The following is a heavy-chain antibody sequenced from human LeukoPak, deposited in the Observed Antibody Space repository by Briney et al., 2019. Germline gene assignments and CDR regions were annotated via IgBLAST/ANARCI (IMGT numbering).Heavy chain of an antibody. CDR3: ARHAAPNWNVGDAMDV. Sequence: GESLKISCKGSGYNFNTHWIGWVRQMPGKGLEWMGFIYPGYSDARYSPSFQGQVTFSVDTSINTAYLQWSGLKASDTAIYYCARHAAPNWNVGDAMDVWGQGTTVTVS. CDR2: IYPGYSDA. J-gene: IGHJ6*02. CDR1: GYNFNTHW. V-gene: IGHV5-51*01. D-gene: IGHD1-20*01.